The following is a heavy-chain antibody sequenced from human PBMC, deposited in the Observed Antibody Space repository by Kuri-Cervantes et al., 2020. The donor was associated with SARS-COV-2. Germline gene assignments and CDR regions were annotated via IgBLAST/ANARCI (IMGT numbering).Heavy chain of an antibody. Sequence: GESLKISCAASGFTFSSYSMNWVRQAPGKGLEWVSSISSTSSYIYYADSVKGRFTISRDNYRRTLYLQMSTLRPEDTAIYYCATTRASAGASGAPNWFDTWGQGTLVTVSS. CDR1: GFTFSSYS. V-gene: IGHV3-21*04. J-gene: IGHJ5*02. CDR2: ISSTSSYI. D-gene: IGHD4/OR15-4a*01. CDR3: ATTRASAGASGAPNWFDT.